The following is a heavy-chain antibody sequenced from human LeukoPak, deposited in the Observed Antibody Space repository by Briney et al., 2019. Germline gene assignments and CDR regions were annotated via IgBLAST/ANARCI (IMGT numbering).Heavy chain of an antibody. D-gene: IGHD5-12*01. V-gene: IGHV3-48*03. Sequence: PWGSLRLSCAASGFTFSSYEMNWVRQAPGKGLEWVSYISSSGSTIYYADSVKGRFTISRDNAKNSLYLQMNSLRAEDTAVYYCARDSYDEGEFDYWGQGTLVTVSS. J-gene: IGHJ4*02. CDR2: ISSSGSTI. CDR1: GFTFSSYE. CDR3: ARDSYDEGEFDY.